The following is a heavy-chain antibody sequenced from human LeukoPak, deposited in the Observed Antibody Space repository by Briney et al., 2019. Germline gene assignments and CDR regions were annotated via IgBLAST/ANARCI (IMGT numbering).Heavy chain of an antibody. V-gene: IGHV1-18*01. J-gene: IGHJ5*02. Sequence: ASEKVSCKASGYTFTSYGISWVRQAPGQGLEWMGWISAYNGNTNYAQKLQGRVTMTTDTSTSTAYMELRSLRSDDTAVYYCARSRDFWSGSSNWFDPWGQGTLVTVSS. CDR2: ISAYNGNT. CDR1: GYTFTSYG. CDR3: ARSRDFWSGSSNWFDP. D-gene: IGHD3-3*01.